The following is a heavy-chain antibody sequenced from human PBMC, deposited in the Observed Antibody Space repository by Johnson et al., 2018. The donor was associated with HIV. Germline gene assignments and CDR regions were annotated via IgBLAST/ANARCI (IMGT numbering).Heavy chain of an antibody. J-gene: IGHJ3*02. Sequence: VLLVESGGGVVRPGGSLRLSCAASGFTFDNYGVSWVRQAPGKGLEWVSGINWNGGSTGYGDSVKGRFTISRDNSKNTLYLQMNSLRAEDTAVYYCAKLVGDYVSNAFDIWGQGTMVTVSS. CDR3: AKLVGDYVSNAFDI. CDR1: GFTFDNYG. D-gene: IGHD4-17*01. CDR2: INWNGGST. V-gene: IGHV3-20*04.